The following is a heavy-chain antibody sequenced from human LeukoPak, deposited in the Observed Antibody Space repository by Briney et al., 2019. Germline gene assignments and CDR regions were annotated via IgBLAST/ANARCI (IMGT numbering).Heavy chain of an antibody. D-gene: IGHD5-12*01. CDR2: MNPNSGNT. CDR3: ARGSPPYDSGYEVGDY. J-gene: IGHJ4*02. V-gene: IGHV1-8*01. CDR1: GYTFTTYD. Sequence: GASVKVSCKASGYTFTTYDINWVRQATGQGLEWMGWMNPNSGNTGYAQKFQGRVTMTRNTSISTAYMELSSLRSEDTAVYYCARGSPPYDSGYEVGDYWGQGTLVTVSS.